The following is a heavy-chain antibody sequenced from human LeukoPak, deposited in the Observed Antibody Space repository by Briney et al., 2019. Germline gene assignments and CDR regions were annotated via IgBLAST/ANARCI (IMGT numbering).Heavy chain of an antibody. J-gene: IGHJ4*02. Sequence: ASVKVSCKASGYTFTCYYMPWVRQAPGQGLEWMGWINPNSGGTNYAQKFQGRVTMTRDTSISTAYMELSRLRSDDTAVYYCARVPTPKPLYYFDYWGQGTLVTVSS. CDR3: ARVPTPKPLYYFDY. CDR1: GYTFTCYY. D-gene: IGHD1-14*01. V-gene: IGHV1-2*02. CDR2: INPNSGGT.